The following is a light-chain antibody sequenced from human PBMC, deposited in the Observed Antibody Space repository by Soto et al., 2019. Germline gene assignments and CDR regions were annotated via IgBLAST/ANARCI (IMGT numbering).Light chain of an antibody. CDR1: QTVSSTY. V-gene: IGKV3-20*01. J-gene: IGKJ1*01. CDR2: GAS. Sequence: VLTQSPGTLSLSPGETATLSCRASQTVSSTYLAWYQHKPGRAPRLLIDGASSRAAGIPDRFSGSGSGTDFTLTISRLEPEDLAVYYCQQYGSSPWTFGQGTKVDI. CDR3: QQYGSSPWT.